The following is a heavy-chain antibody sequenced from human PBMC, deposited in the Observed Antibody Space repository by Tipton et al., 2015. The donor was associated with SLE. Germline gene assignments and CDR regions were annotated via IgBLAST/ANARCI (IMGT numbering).Heavy chain of an antibody. J-gene: IGHJ4*02. CDR2: IKQDGSEK. V-gene: IGHV3-7*03. Sequence: SLRLSCAASGFTFSSYWMSWVRQAPGKGLEWVANIKQDGSEKYYVDSVKGRFTISRDNSKNSLYLQMNSLRIEDTALYYCAKDTGAYSYGLDYWGQGTLVTVSS. CDR1: GFTFSSYW. CDR3: AKDTGAYSYGLDY. D-gene: IGHD5-18*01.